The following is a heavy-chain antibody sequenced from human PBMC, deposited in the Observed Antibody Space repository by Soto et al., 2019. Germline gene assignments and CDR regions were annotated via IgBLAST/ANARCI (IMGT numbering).Heavy chain of an antibody. CDR1: EITFSSYS. Sequence: EVQLVESGGGLVQPGGSLRLSCAASEITFSSYSMSWVRQAPGKGLEWVSYISSSSSTIYYADSVKGRFTISRDNAKNSLYLQRSSLRAGDTAVYYCARRGGGNLHFDYWGQGTLVTVSS. CDR2: ISSSSSTI. V-gene: IGHV3-48*01. CDR3: ARRGGGNLHFDY. D-gene: IGHD3-16*01. J-gene: IGHJ4*02.